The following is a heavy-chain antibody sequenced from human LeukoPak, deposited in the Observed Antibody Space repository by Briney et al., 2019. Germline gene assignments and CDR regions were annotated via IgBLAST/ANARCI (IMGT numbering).Heavy chain of an antibody. CDR3: ARVMTGTRRVFSY. V-gene: IGHV1-8*01. CDR1: GYTFNSYD. J-gene: IGHJ4*02. D-gene: IGHD1-20*01. Sequence: ASVKVSCKASGYTFNSYDINWVRQASGKGIEWMGWMNPNSANAGYAQKFQGRVTMTRNTSISTAYMELSSLRSEDTAVYYCARVMTGTRRVFSYWGQGTLVTVSS. CDR2: MNPNSANA.